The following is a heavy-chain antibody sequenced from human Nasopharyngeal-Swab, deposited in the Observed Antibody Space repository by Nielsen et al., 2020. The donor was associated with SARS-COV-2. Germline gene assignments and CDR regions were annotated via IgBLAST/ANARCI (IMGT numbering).Heavy chain of an antibody. CDR3: AREAAAGIVYGMGV. V-gene: IGHV1-69*04. D-gene: IGHD6-13*01. CDR1: GGTFTNHA. CDR2: IIPFLDIA. Sequence: SVKVSCKASGGTFTNHAFSWVRQAPGQGLQWMGRIIPFLDIASSAQRFQGRVTITADTSTSTVYMELSSLRSEDTAVYYCAREAAAGIVYGMGVWGQGTTVTVSS. J-gene: IGHJ6*02.